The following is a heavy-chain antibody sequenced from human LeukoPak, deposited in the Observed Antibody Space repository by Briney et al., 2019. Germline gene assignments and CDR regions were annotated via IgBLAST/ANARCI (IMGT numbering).Heavy chain of an antibody. CDR3: ASDYYGSGFMDV. V-gene: IGHV3-21*04. CDR2: ISSSSSYI. J-gene: IGHJ6*02. CDR1: GFTFSSYA. Sequence: GGSLRLSCAASGFTFSSYAMSWVRQAPGKGLEWVSSISSSSSYIYYADSVKGRFTISRDNSKNTLYLQMNSLRAEDTAVYYCASDYYGSGFMDVWGQGTTVTVSS. D-gene: IGHD3-10*01.